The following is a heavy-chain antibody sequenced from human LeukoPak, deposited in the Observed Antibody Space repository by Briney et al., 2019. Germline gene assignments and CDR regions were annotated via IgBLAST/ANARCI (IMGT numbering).Heavy chain of an antibody. CDR1: GYTFTYCS. D-gene: IGHD4-17*01. J-gene: IGHJ6*02. V-gene: IGHV1-69*04. Sequence: SVKVSCKASGYTFTYCSLHWVRQAPGQGLEWMGRIIPILGIANYAQKFQGRVTITADKSTSTAYMELSSLRSEDTAVYYCAKATVTTWGLDYGMDVWGQGTTVTVSS. CDR2: IIPILGIA. CDR3: AKATVTTWGLDYGMDV.